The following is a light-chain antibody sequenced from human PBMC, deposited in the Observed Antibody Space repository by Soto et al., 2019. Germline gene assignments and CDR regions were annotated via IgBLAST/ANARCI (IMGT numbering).Light chain of an antibody. CDR3: QQRSNWPLT. J-gene: IGKJ4*02. CDR2: DAS. Sequence: EIVLTQSPATLALSPGERATLSCRASQSVSSYLAWYQQKPGQAPRLLIYDASNRATGIPARFSGSGSETDFPLTNSSLEPDDVAVYYCQQRSNWPLTFGGGTKVEIK. V-gene: IGKV3-11*01. CDR1: QSVSSY.